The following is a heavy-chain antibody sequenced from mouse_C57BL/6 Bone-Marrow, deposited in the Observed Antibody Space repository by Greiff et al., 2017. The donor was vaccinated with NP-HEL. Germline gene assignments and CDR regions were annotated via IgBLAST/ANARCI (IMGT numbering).Heavy chain of an antibody. CDR3: ARNGSGSGYFDV. J-gene: IGHJ1*03. CDR2: INPSNGGT. Sequence: QVQLQQSGTELVKPGASVKLSCKASGYTFTSYWMHWVKQRPGQGLEWIGNINPSNGGTNYNEKFKSKATLTVDKSSSTAYMQLSSLTSEDSAVYYCARNGSGSGYFDVWGTGTTVTVSS. V-gene: IGHV1-53*01. CDR1: GYTFTSYW. D-gene: IGHD1-1*01.